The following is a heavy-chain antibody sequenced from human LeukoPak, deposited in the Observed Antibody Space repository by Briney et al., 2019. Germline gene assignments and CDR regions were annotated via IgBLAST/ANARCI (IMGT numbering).Heavy chain of an antibody. Sequence: GGSLRLSCAAPGFTFSSYAMSWVRQAPGKGLEWVSAISGSGGSTYYADSVKGRFTISRDNSKNTLYLQMNSLRAEDTAVYYCAKAHDSSGSAYYFDYWGQGTLVTVSS. V-gene: IGHV3-23*01. J-gene: IGHJ4*02. CDR3: AKAHDSSGSAYYFDY. CDR1: GFTFSSYA. D-gene: IGHD3-22*01. CDR2: ISGSGGST.